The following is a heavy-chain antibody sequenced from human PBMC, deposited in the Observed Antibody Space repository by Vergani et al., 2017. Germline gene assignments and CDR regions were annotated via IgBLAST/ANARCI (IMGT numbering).Heavy chain of an antibody. CDR3: GRMGGYDEGDAFRIRYFDS. CDR1: GVSVTDYN. J-gene: IGHJ4*02. D-gene: IGHD3-22*01. CDR2: LSTTGAA. Sequence: QVQLQESGPGLVKPSETLSLTCHVFGVSVTDYNCNWIRQAPGKGLEWIGSLSTTGAATHASHNPYLKSRVSISVDTSKSQFSLRLNSVTAADTAMYYCGRMGGYDEGDAFRIRYFDSWGPGILVTVSS. V-gene: IGHV4-4*09.